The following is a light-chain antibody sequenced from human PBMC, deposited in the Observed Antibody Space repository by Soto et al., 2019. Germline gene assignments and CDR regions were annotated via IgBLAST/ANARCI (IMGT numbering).Light chain of an antibody. CDR3: QQNNRWPHIT. V-gene: IGKV3-15*01. CDR1: QVFGSS. Sequence: EIVMTQFPATLSVSPGERATFSCRASQVFGSSLAWHPQKPGQAPRLLIYGASTRATGIPDRFSGSGSGTQFTLTISRLQSEDSAVYFCQQNNRWPHITFGPGTRLEI. J-gene: IGKJ5*01. CDR2: GAS.